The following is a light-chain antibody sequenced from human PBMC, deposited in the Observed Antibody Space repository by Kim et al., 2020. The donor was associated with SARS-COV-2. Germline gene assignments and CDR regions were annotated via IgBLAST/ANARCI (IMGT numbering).Light chain of an antibody. CDR3: NSRDSSGNDVV. J-gene: IGLJ2*01. CDR1: SLRSYY. V-gene: IGLV3-19*01. Sequence: ALGQTEGEPCQGDSLRSYYAIWSQQKQGQAPVLGIYGKNNRPSGVPDRFSGSSSGNTASLTITGAQAEDEADYYCNSRDSSGNDVVFGGGTQLTVL. CDR2: GKN.